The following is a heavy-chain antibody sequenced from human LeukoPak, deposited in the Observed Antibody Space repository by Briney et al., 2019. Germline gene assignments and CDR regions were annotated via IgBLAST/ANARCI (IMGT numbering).Heavy chain of an antibody. J-gene: IGHJ4*02. CDR2: IKPNSDGT. CDR1: GYTFTGYY. D-gene: IGHD5-18*01. Sequence: ASVKCSCKASGYTFTGYYMHWVRQAPGQGLEWMGWIKPNSDGTNYAQKFQGRVTMTRDTSISTAYMELSRLRSDDTAVYYCARESGSGYSYGYGYWGQGTLVTVSS. V-gene: IGHV1-2*02. CDR3: ARESGSGYSYGYGY.